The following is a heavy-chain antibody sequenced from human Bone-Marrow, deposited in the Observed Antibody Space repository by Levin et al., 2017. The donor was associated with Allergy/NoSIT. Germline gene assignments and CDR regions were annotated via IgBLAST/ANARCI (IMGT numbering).Heavy chain of an antibody. V-gene: IGHV3-33*01. CDR3: VRVRVGGVAGHNACDV. CDR1: GLTLNNYD. Sequence: GGSLRLSCAASGLTLNNYDMEWVRQAPGKGLEWVAVIWFDGSDTHYADSVKGRFTISRDNSRDTLYLQMNSLRVEDSAIYYCVRVRVGGVAGHNACDVWGQGTMVTVSS. J-gene: IGHJ3*01. D-gene: IGHD6-19*01. CDR2: IWFDGSDT.